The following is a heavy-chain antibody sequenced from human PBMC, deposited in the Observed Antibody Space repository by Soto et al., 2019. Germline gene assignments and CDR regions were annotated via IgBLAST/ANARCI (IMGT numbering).Heavy chain of an antibody. V-gene: IGHV3-7*03. Sequence: GESLKISCAASGFTFSIYWMSWVRQAPGKGLEWVANIKQDGSEKYYVDSVKGRFTISRDNARNSLYLQMNSLRAEDTAVYYCARRRSGSYTTLYYFDYWGQGTLVTVPS. CDR2: IKQDGSEK. CDR3: ARRRSGSYTTLYYFDY. D-gene: IGHD1-26*01. J-gene: IGHJ4*02. CDR1: GFTFSIYW.